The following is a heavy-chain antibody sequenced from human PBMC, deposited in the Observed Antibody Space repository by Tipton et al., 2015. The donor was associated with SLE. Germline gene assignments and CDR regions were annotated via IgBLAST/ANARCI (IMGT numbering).Heavy chain of an antibody. J-gene: IGHJ6*03. Sequence: SLRLSCVASGFTFSDYTMNWVRQAPGKGLEWISSINTRSTYMYYADSVRGRFTTSRDNVKNSLSLQMDGLRAEDTALYYCARDANDYGDYFYYMDVWGKGTTVTVSS. CDR3: ARDANDYGDYFYYMDV. D-gene: IGHD4-17*01. CDR2: INTRSTYM. CDR1: GFTFSDYT. V-gene: IGHV3-21*01.